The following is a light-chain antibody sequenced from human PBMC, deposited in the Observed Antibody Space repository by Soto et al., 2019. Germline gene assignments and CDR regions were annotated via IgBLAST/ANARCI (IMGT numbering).Light chain of an antibody. CDR1: TNDIGTYNY. V-gene: IGLV2-14*01. Sequence: QSALTQPASVSGSPGQSITISCSGTTNDIGTYNYVSWYQHHPGKVPKVIIYEVRNRPSGVSNRFSGSKSGNTASLTISGLQPEDEADYYCCSYTISATLVFGGGTKVNVL. J-gene: IGLJ3*02. CDR2: EVR. CDR3: CSYTISATLV.